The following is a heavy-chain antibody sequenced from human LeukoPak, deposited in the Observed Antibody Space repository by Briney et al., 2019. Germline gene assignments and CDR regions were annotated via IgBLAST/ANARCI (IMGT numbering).Heavy chain of an antibody. CDR3: AKDSASITIFGVVTPRYFDY. CDR1: GFTFSSNA. Sequence: GGSLRLSCAASGFTFSSNAMSWVRQAPGKGLERVSAISGSGGSTYYADSVKGRFTISRDNSKNTLYLQMNSLRAEDTAVYYCAKDSASITIFGVVTPRYFDYWDQGTLVTVSS. J-gene: IGHJ4*02. V-gene: IGHV3-23*01. D-gene: IGHD3-3*01. CDR2: ISGSGGST.